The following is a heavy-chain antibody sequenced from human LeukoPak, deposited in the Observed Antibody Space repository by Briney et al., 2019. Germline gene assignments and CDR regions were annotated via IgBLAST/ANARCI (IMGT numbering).Heavy chain of an antibody. CDR3: ARTAIASSAYSAFDI. V-gene: IGHV4-38-2*02. D-gene: IGHD3-22*01. CDR1: GYSISSGYY. Sequence: PSETLSLTCTVSGYSISSGYYWGWIRLPPGKGLEWIGSIYHSGSSSYNPSLKSRVTISVDTSKIQFSLRLTSVTAADTAVYYCARTAIASSAYSAFDIWGQGTMVTVSS. CDR2: IYHSGSS. J-gene: IGHJ3*02.